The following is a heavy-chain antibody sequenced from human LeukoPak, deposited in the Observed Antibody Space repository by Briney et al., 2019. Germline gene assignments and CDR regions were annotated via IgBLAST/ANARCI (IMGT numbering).Heavy chain of an antibody. CDR3: ARERRQYDFWSGYFVGDAFDI. J-gene: IGHJ3*02. Sequence: KPGGSLRLSCAASGFTFSSYSMNWVRQAPGTGLEWVSSISSSSSYIYYADSVKGRFTISRDNAKNSLYLQMNSLRAEDTAVYYCARERRQYDFWSGYFVGDAFDIWGQGTMVTVSS. D-gene: IGHD3-3*01. CDR1: GFTFSSYS. CDR2: ISSSSSYI. V-gene: IGHV3-21*01.